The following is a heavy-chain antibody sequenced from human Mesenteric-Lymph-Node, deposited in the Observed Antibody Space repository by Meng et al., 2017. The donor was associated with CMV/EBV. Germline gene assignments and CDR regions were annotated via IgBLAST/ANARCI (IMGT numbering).Heavy chain of an antibody. CDR3: AREPMESYHFDY. CDR1: GYTFTNYY. D-gene: IGHD3-10*01. CDR2: SRPGSGDT. Sequence: CKATGYTFTNYYIHWVRQAPGQGREYMGISRPGSGDTTYEQRFQGRVTMTRDTSTNTVDMELSSLRSEDMAIYYCAREPMESYHFDYWGQGTLVTVSS. V-gene: IGHV1-46*01. J-gene: IGHJ4*02.